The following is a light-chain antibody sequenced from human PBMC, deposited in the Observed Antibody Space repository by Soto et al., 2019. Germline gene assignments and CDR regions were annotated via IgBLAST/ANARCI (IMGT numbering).Light chain of an antibody. Sequence: EIVMTQSPATLSVSPGERATLSSRASQSISSNLAWYQQKPGQAPRLLMFRTSSRTTGFPARFSGSGSGTEFHLTISILQSEDFGVYYCQQYNNWPRATFGGGTKVEIK. CDR3: QQYNNWPRAT. CDR1: QSISSN. CDR2: RTS. V-gene: IGKV3-15*01. J-gene: IGKJ4*01.